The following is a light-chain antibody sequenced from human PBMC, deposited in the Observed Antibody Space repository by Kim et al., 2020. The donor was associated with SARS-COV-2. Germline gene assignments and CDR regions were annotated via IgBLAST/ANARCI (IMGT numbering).Light chain of an antibody. Sequence: QSALTQPPSVSGAPGQRVSVSCTGSSSNIGAGYDVHWYQQFPGTAPKLLIYVNNNRPSGVPDRFSGSKSGTSASLAITGLQAEDEADYYCQSYDTSLSGWVFGGGTQLTVL. CDR2: VNN. CDR3: QSYDTSLSGWV. CDR1: SSNIGAGYD. V-gene: IGLV1-40*01. J-gene: IGLJ3*02.